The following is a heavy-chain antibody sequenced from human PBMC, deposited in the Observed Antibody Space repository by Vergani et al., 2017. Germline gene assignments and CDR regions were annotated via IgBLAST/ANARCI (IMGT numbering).Heavy chain of an antibody. V-gene: IGHV3-23*04. D-gene: IGHD3-3*01. CDR3: AKSRVYDFWSGFDY. CDR2: ISGSGGST. J-gene: IGHJ4*02. Sequence: EVQLVESGGGLVKPGGSLRLSCAASGFTFSSYSMNWVRQAPGKGLEWVSAISGSGGSTYYADSVKGRFTISRDNSKNTLYLQMNSLRAEDTAVYYCAKSRVYDFWSGFDYWGQGTLVTVSS. CDR1: GFTFSSYS.